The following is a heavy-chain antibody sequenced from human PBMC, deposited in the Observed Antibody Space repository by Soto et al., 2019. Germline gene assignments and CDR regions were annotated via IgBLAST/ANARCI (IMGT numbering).Heavy chain of an antibody. CDR1: GDTVGNNY. CDR2: TYSGGDT. V-gene: IGHV3-66*01. D-gene: IGHD4-17*01. J-gene: IGHJ4*02. Sequence: EVRLVESGGGLVQPGGSLRLSCAASGDTVGNNYMSWVRQAPGKGLEWVSVTYSGGDTRYADSVKGRFTMSRDSTKNTLYLQMDILSAEDTAVYFRARNVPVTALVYWGQGSLVTVSS. CDR3: ARNVPVTALVY.